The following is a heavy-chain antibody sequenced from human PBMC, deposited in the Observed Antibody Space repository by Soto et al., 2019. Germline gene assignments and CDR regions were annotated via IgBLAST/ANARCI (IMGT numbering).Heavy chain of an antibody. CDR2: IYHSGST. J-gene: IGHJ5*02. CDR1: GGSISSGGYF. Sequence: QLQLQESGSGLVKPSQTLSLTCAVSGGSISSGGYFWSWIRQPPGKGLEWIGYIYHSGSTYYNPSLKSRVRISVARSKNQFSLKLSSVTAADTAVYYCARVRGPYWGGDCYPPTPNWFDPWGQGTLVTVSS. V-gene: IGHV4-30-2*01. CDR3: ARVRGPYWGGDCYPPTPNWFDP. D-gene: IGHD2-21*02.